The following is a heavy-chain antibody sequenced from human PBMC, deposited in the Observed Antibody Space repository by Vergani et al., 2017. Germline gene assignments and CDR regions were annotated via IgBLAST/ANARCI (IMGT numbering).Heavy chain of an antibody. V-gene: IGHV1-69*13. Sequence: QVQLVQSGAEVKTPGSSVKVSCKASGGTFSSYAISWVRQAPGQGLEWMGRIIPIFGTANYAQKFQGRVTITADESTSTAYMELSSLRSEDTAVYYCARDRVERSYYYYGMDVWGQGTTVTVSS. CDR3: ARDRVERSYYYYGMDV. J-gene: IGHJ6*02. CDR2: IIPIFGTA. CDR1: GGTFSSYA. D-gene: IGHD1-1*01.